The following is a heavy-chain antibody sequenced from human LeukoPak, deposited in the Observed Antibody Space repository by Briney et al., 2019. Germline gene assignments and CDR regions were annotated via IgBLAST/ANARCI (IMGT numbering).Heavy chain of an antibody. CDR1: GFTFRDYA. J-gene: IGHJ4*02. CDR3: AKDPVPSNYDSSGARGYFDY. V-gene: IGHV3-43*02. CDR2: ISKDGGTT. Sequence: PGGSLRLSCAASGFTFRDYAMHWVRQAPGKGLEWVSLISKDGGTTYYADSVKGRFTISRDHFKTLYLQMNSLRVDDTAFYYCAKDPVPSNYDSSGARGYFDYWGQGALVTVSS. D-gene: IGHD3-22*01.